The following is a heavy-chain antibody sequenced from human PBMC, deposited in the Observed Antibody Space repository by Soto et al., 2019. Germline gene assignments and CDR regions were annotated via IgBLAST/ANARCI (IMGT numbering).Heavy chain of an antibody. Sequence: QVQLVQSGAEVKKPGASVKVSCKASGYTFTSYGISWVRQAPGQGLEWMGWISAYNGNTNYAQKPKGRVTMTXXTXTXXAYMELRRLRTDDTAVYYCARDGTYYYDSSGFGEFWGQGTLVTVSS. J-gene: IGHJ4*02. V-gene: IGHV1-18*01. CDR2: ISAYNGNT. CDR1: GYTFTSYG. D-gene: IGHD3-22*01. CDR3: ARDGTYYYDSSGFGEF.